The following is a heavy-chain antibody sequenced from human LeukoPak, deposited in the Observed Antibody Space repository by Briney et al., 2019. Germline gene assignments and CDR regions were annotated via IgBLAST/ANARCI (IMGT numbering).Heavy chain of an antibody. CDR3: ATSTRQDYGDYGVQGDWFDP. J-gene: IGHJ5*02. Sequence: SETLSLTCTVSGYSINSGYYWGWIRQPPGKGLEWIGEINHSGSTNYNPSLKSRVTISVDTSKNQFSLKLSSVTAADTAVYYCATSTRQDYGDYGVQGDWFDPWGQGTLVTVSS. CDR1: GYSINSGYY. CDR2: INHSGST. V-gene: IGHV4-38-2*02. D-gene: IGHD4-17*01.